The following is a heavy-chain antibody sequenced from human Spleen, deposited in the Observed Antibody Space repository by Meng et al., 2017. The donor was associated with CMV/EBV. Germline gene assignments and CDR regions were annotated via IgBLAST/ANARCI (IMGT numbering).Heavy chain of an antibody. J-gene: IGHJ4*02. CDR3: ARDSGYGAVDY. CDR2: IFYSRST. Sequence: CAVSGGTISSGVYYWRWIRQHPVTGLEWIGYIFYSRSTCYNPSLKSRVIISVDTSKNQFSLKLSSVTAADTAVYYCARDSGYGAVDYWGQGTLVTVSS. D-gene: IGHD5-12*01. CDR1: GGTISSGVYY. V-gene: IGHV4-31*11.